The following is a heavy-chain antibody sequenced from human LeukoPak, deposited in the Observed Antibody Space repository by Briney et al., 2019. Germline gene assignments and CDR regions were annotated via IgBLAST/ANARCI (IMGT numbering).Heavy chain of an antibody. V-gene: IGHV3-74*01. CDR2: INNDGRST. Sequence: GGSLRLSCAASGFTFSSYWMHWVRQAPGKGLVGVSRINNDGRSTNYADSVKGRFTISRDNSKNTLYLQMNSLRAEDTAVYYCAKEGYSSSWYYFDYWGQGTLVTVSS. CDR1: GFTFSSYW. CDR3: AKEGYSSSWYYFDY. J-gene: IGHJ4*02. D-gene: IGHD6-13*01.